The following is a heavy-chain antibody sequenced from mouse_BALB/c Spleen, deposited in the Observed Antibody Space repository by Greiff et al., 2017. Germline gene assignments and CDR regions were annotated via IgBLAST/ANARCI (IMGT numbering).Heavy chain of an antibody. J-gene: IGHJ4*01. V-gene: IGHV4-2*02. CDR2: INPGSSTI. CDR3: ARLTATGAMDY. CDR1: GFDFSRYW. Sequence: EVKVIESGGGLVQPGGSLNLSCAASGFDFSRYWMSWARQAPGKGQEWIGEINPGSSTINYTPSLKDKFIISRDNAKNTLYLQMSKVRSEDTALYYCARLTATGAMDYWGQGTSVTVSS. D-gene: IGHD1-2*01.